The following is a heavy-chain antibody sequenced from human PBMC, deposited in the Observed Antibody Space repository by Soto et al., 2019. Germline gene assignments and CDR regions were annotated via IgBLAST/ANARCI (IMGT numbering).Heavy chain of an antibody. CDR2: ISYDGSNK. CDR3: AREGAWWIRDLVHYGMDV. CDR1: GFTFSSYA. Sequence: PGGSLRLSCAASGFTFSSYAMHWVRQAPGKGLEWVAVISYDGSNKYYAHSVKGRVTISRDNSKNTLYLQMNSLRAEDTAVYYCAREGAWWIRDLVHYGMDVWGQGT. J-gene: IGHJ6*02. D-gene: IGHD5-18*01. V-gene: IGHV3-30-3*01.